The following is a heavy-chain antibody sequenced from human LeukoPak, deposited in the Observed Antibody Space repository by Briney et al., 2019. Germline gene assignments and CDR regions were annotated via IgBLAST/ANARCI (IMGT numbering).Heavy chain of an antibody. J-gene: IGHJ4*02. Sequence: GGSLRLSCAASGFTFSSYGMHWVRQAPGKGLEWVAVIWYDGSNKYYADSVKGRFTISRDNSKNTLYLQMNSLRAEDTAVYYCASPYCSGVSCYHFDYWGQGTLVTVSS. CDR3: ASPYCSGVSCYHFDY. D-gene: IGHD2-15*01. V-gene: IGHV3-33*01. CDR1: GFTFSSYG. CDR2: IWYDGSNK.